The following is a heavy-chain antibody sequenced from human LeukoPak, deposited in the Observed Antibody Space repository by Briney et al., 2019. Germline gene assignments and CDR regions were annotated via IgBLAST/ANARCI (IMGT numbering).Heavy chain of an antibody. CDR1: GFTFSSYA. V-gene: IGHV3-23*01. J-gene: IGHJ5*02. Sequence: GGSLRLSCAASGFTFSSYAMSWVRQAPGKGLEWVSAISGSGGSTYYADSVKGRFAISRDNSKNTLYLQMNSLRAEDTAVYYCAKDLSDYGSGSYYGNWFDPWGQGTLVTVSS. D-gene: IGHD3-10*01. CDR2: ISGSGGST. CDR3: AKDLSDYGSGSYYGNWFDP.